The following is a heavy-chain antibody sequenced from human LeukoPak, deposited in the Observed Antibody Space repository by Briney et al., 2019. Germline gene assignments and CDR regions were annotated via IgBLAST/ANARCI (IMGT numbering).Heavy chain of an antibody. CDR1: GFSFSSYS. Sequence: GALRLSCAASGFSFSSYSMNWVRQAPGKGLEWVSSISISSSYIYYADSLKGRFTISRDNAKNSLYLQMNSLRAEDTAVYYCARDQYSSWDYDILTGNYYYYGMDVWGQGTTVTVSS. CDR3: ARDQYSSWDYDILTGNYYYYGMDV. J-gene: IGHJ6*02. V-gene: IGHV3-21*01. D-gene: IGHD3-9*01. CDR2: ISISSSYI.